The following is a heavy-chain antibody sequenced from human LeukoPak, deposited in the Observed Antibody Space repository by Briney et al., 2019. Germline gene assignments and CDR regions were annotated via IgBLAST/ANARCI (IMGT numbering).Heavy chain of an antibody. J-gene: IGHJ4*02. CDR2: IWYDGSNK. D-gene: IGHD6-13*01. CDR1: GFTFSSYG. V-gene: IGHV3-33*08. Sequence: GGSLRLSCAASGFTFSSYGMHWVRQAPGKGLEWVAVIWYDGSNKYYADSVEGRFTISRDNSENTLYLQMNSLRAEDTAVYFCARDPRYSNSGVYWGRGTLVTVSS. CDR3: ARDPRYSNSGVY.